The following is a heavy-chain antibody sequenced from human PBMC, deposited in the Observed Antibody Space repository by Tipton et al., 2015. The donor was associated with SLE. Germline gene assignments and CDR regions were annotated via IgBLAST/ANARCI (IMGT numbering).Heavy chain of an antibody. Sequence: TLSLTCTVSGDSISSYFWSWVRQRPGKGLEWIGYMYYSGNTKYSPSLKGRVTISLDTSKRHLSLKLSSVTAADTAVYYCARGGLGYSYYYYMDVWGKGTTVTVSS. D-gene: IGHD5-18*01. CDR2: MYYSGNT. CDR1: GDSISSYF. J-gene: IGHJ6*03. CDR3: ARGGLGYSYYYYMDV. V-gene: IGHV4-59*01.